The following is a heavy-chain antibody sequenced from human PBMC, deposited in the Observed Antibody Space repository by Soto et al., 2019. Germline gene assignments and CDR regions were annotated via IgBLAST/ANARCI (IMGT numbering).Heavy chain of an antibody. V-gene: IGHV1-46*01. D-gene: IGHD3-22*01. CDR3: ARKDYYDSGMYYFDY. J-gene: IGHJ4*02. Sequence: ASVKVSCKASGYTFTSYYMHWVRQAPGQGLEWMGIINPSSGSTSYAQKFQGRVTITRDTSTSTAYMELSSLRSEDTAVYYCARKDYYDSGMYYFDYWGQGTLVTVSS. CDR1: GYTFTSYY. CDR2: INPSSGST.